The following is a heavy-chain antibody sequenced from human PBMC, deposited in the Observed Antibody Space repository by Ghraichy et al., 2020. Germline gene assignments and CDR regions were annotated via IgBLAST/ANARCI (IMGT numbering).Heavy chain of an antibody. J-gene: IGHJ4*02. V-gene: IGHV3-48*04. CDR1: GFTFSSYS. CDR2: IGSSGSAV. Sequence: LSLTCAASGFTFSSYSMSWVRQAPGKGLEWVSFIGSSGSAVYYIDSVKGRFSISRDNAKNSLYLQMNSLRAEDTAVYYCARHRSGWYEDYWGQGTLVTVSS. CDR3: ARHRSGWYEDY. D-gene: IGHD6-19*01.